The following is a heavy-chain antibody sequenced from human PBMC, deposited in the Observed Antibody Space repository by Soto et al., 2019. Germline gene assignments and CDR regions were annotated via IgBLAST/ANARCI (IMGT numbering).Heavy chain of an antibody. V-gene: IGHV5-51*01. CDR1: GYSFTSYW. Sequence: GESLKISCKGSGYSFTSYWIGWVRQMPGKGLEWMGIIYPGDSDTRYSPSFQGQVTISADKSISTAYLQWSSLKASDTAMYYCARTVAYCGGDCYKVFEFGMDVWGQGTTVTVSS. D-gene: IGHD2-21*02. J-gene: IGHJ6*02. CDR3: ARTVAYCGGDCYKVFEFGMDV. CDR2: IYPGDSDT.